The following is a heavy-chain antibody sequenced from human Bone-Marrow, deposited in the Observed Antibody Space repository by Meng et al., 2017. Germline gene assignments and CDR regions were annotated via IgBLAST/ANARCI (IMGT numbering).Heavy chain of an antibody. CDR2: IFHTGNT. V-gene: IGHV4-4*02. D-gene: IGHD3-10*01. Sequence: QAQLQEPGPGRVKPSRTLSLPCAVSGGSIISINWWTWVRQPPGKGLEWIGEIFHTGNTNFHPSLKSRVTISVDKSKNQFSLKLNSVTAADTAVYYCARVDWSGGNPIDSWGQGTLVTVSS. J-gene: IGHJ4*02. CDR1: GGSIISINW. CDR3: ARVDWSGGNPIDS.